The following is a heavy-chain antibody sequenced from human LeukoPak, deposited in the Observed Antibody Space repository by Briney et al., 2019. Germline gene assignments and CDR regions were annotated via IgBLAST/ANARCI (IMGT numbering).Heavy chain of an antibody. CDR2: VSYTGST. J-gene: IGHJ1*01. CDR1: GGSISSDY. CDR3: ATFRPGRYFHN. Sequence: SETLSLTCTVSGGSISSDYWTWIRQPPGKRLQWIGYVSYTGSTNYDASLKSRVTVSVDTSKNQFSLKLTSVTAADTAVYYCATFRPGRYFHNWGQGTLVTVSS. D-gene: IGHD2-21*01. V-gene: IGHV4-59*01.